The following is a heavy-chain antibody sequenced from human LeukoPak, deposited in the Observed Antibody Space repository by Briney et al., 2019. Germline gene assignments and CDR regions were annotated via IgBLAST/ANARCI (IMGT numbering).Heavy chain of an antibody. CDR2: IIVIFGTA. CDR3: ATRSYYSSLTLDP. D-gene: IGHD1-26*01. J-gene: IGHJ5*02. CDR1: GGTFSSYV. Sequence: ASVTVSCKASGGTFSSYVINWVRQAPGQGLEWMGGIIVIFGTANYAQKFQGRVTITTDKSTSTAYMELSSLRSEDTAVYYCATRSYYSSLTLDPWGQGTLVTVSS. V-gene: IGHV1-69*05.